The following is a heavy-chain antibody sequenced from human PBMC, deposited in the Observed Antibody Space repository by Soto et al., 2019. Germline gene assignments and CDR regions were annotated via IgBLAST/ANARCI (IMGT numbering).Heavy chain of an antibody. V-gene: IGHV1-69*06. CDR3: ARGRLDVYDFWTGSAAFYV. D-gene: IGHD3-3*01. J-gene: IGHJ3*01. CDR1: GDTVNGYA. CDR2: IIPMFGTT. Sequence: SVKVYCKVSGDTVNGYAITWVRQAPGQGLEWMGGIIPMFGTTNYAQKFQGRVTITADKPTSTAYMEISSLRSEDTAVYYCARGRLDVYDFWTGSAAFYVWGQRKKFPVS.